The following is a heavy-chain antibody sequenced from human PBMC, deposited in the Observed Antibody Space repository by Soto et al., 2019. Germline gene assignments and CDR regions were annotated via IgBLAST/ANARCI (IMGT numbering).Heavy chain of an antibody. CDR3: AKDYYDFWSGYYDAFDY. Sequence: GGSLRLSCAASGFTFSSYAMSWVRQAPGKGLEWVSAISGSGGSTYYADSVKGRFTISRDNSKNTLYLQMNSLRAEDTAVYYCAKDYYDFWSGYYDAFDYWGQGTLVTVSS. CDR2: ISGSGGST. D-gene: IGHD3-3*01. V-gene: IGHV3-23*01. CDR1: GFTFSSYA. J-gene: IGHJ4*02.